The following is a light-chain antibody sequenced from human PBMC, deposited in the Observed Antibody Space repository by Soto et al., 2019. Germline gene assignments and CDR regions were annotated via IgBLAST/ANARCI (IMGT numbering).Light chain of an antibody. CDR1: SGHSSYA. CDR2: LKNYGNH. Sequence: QSVLTQPPSASASLGASVKLTCTLISGHSSYAIARHQKLPEKGPQYLVDLKNYGNHTKWDGIPDRFSGSISGAERYLIISGLQSEDQADYYWQTLGTGFKVVGDRTKL. CDR3: QTLGTGFKV. J-gene: IGLJ2*01. V-gene: IGLV4-69*01.